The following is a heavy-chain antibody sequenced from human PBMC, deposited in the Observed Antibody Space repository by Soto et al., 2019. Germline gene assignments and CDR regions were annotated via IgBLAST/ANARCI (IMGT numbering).Heavy chain of an antibody. CDR2: ISPLFSTT. CDR3: AASSSVAAAGYFKF. J-gene: IGHJ4*02. CDR1: GELFNHYA. V-gene: IGHV1-69*01. Sequence: QVQLVQSGAEVKEPGSSVKVSCKATGELFNHYAFNSVRQAPGQGLEWMGRISPLFSTTNYAQNFQGRVTSGADELTTIVYLEVSNLESEDTAMYSCAASSSVAAAGYFKFWRQGTLVTVAP. D-gene: IGHD6-13*01.